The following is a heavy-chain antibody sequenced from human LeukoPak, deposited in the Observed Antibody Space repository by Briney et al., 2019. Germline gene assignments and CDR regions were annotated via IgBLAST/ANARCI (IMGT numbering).Heavy chain of an antibody. V-gene: IGHV1-2*02. J-gene: IGHJ5*02. CDR2: IDPNSGAT. CDR3: ASGKVVPAAT. CDR1: GYTFTDRY. D-gene: IGHD2-2*01. Sequence: ASVKVSCKTSGYTFTDRYMHWVRQAPGQGLEWMGWIDPNSGATTYAQKFQGRVSMTRDTSISTAYMEVSILTSDDTAVYYCASGKVVPAATWGQGTLVTVSS.